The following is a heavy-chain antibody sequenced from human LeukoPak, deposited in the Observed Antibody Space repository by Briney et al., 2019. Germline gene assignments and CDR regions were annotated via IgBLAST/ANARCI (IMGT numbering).Heavy chain of an antibody. D-gene: IGHD3-22*01. V-gene: IGHV4-31*03. CDR2: IYYSGST. CDR3: ARDGEGYYYDSSGYYEAYFDY. CDR1: GGSISSGGYY. Sequence: SETLSLACTVSGGSISSGGYYWSWIRQHPGKGLEWIGYIYYSGSTYYNPSLKSRVTISVDTSKNQFSLKLSSVTAADTAVYYCARDGEGYYYDSSGYYEAYFDYWGQGTLVTVSS. J-gene: IGHJ4*02.